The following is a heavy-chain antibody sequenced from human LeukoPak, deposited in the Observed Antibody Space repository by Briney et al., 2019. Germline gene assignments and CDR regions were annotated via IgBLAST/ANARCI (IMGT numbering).Heavy chain of an antibody. V-gene: IGHV1-2*02. CDR2: INPNSGGT. CDR1: GYTFTGYY. CDR3: ARAVTMIVVVITLPDYYGMDV. Sequence: GASVKVSCKASGYTFTGYYMHWVRQAPGQGLEWMGWINPNSGGTNYAQKFQGRVTMTRDTSISTAYMGLSRLRSDDTAVYYCARAVTMIVVVITLPDYYGMDVWGQGTTVTVSS. J-gene: IGHJ6*02. D-gene: IGHD3-22*01.